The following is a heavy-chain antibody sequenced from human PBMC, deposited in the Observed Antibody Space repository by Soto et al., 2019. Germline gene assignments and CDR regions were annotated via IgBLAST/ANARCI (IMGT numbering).Heavy chain of an antibody. Sequence: QITLKESGPTLVKPTQTLTLTCTFSGFSLSTSGVGVGWIRQPPGKALEWLAFLYWDDDKRYSPSLKSRLTMTTDTSKSQVLLTMTTMDPVDTATYYCARTSVNWGSRGLVDYWGQGTLVTVAS. CDR2: LYWDDDK. CDR1: GFSLSTSGVG. V-gene: IGHV2-5*02. D-gene: IGHD7-27*01. J-gene: IGHJ4*02. CDR3: ARTSVNWGSRGLVDY.